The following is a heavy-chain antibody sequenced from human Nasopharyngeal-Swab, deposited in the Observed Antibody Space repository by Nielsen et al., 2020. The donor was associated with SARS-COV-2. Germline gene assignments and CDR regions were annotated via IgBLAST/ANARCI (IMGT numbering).Heavy chain of an antibody. J-gene: IGHJ4*02. V-gene: IGHV4-59*08. D-gene: IGHD2-2*01. Sequence: RQAPGKGLEWIGYIYYSGSTNYNPSLKTRVTLSVDTSQNQFSLNLISVTAADTAVYYCARRVVSPEFYFDYWGQGALVTVSS. CDR2: IYYSGST. CDR3: ARRVVSPEFYFDY.